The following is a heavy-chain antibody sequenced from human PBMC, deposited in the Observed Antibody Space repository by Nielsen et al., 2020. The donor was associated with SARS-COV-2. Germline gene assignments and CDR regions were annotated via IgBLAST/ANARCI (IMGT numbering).Heavy chain of an antibody. V-gene: IGHV2-5*01. CDR1: GFSLSTSGVG. D-gene: IGHD3-3*01. Sequence: SGPTLVKPTQTLTLTCTFSGFSLSTSGVGVGWIRQPPGKALEWLALIYWNDDKRYSPFLKSRLTITKDTSKNQVVLTMTNMDPVDTATYYCAHRKITISDLFSFDPWGQGTLVTVSS. J-gene: IGHJ5*02. CDR2: IYWNDDK. CDR3: AHRKITISDLFSFDP.